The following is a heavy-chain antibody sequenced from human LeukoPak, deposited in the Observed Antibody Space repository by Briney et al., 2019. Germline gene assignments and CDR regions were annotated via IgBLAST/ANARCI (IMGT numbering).Heavy chain of an antibody. Sequence: SETLSLTCVVSGASIRSSHHYWVWIRQPPGKGLEWIGSIYSSGSTYYNQSLRTRVTISVDTSKNQFSLKLSSVTAADTAVYYCARARIAARRSDWYFDLWGRGTLVTVSS. CDR1: GASIRSSHHY. CDR2: IYSSGST. D-gene: IGHD6-6*01. V-gene: IGHV4-39*07. J-gene: IGHJ2*01. CDR3: ARARIAARRSDWYFDL.